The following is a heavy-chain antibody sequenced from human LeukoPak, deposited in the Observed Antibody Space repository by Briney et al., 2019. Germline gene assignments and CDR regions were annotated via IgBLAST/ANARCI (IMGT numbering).Heavy chain of an antibody. D-gene: IGHD3-22*01. Sequence: SETLSLTCTVSGGSISSSSYYWGWIRQPPGKGLEWIGSMHYSGITYYNPSLKSRVTISVDTSKNQFSLKLTSVSAADSAVYSCARAYSSSRRYESDCWGQGTLVTVSS. J-gene: IGHJ4*02. CDR1: GGSISSSSYY. CDR3: ARAYSSSRRYESDC. CDR2: MHYSGIT. V-gene: IGHV4-39*01.